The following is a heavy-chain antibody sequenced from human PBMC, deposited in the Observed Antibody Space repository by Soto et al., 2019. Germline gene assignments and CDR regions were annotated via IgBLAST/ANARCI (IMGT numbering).Heavy chain of an antibody. CDR2: IYYSGST. CDR1: GGSISSYY. D-gene: IGHD3-9*01. CDR3: ARHYDILTGYYRDYYGMDV. J-gene: IGHJ6*02. V-gene: IGHV4-59*01. Sequence: QVQLQESGPGLVKPSETLSLTCTVSGGSISSYYWSWIRQPPGKGLEWIGYIYYSGSTNYNPSLXGRVTISVDTXXNXCXXKLSSVTAADTAVYYCARHYDILTGYYRDYYGMDVWGQGTTVTVSS.